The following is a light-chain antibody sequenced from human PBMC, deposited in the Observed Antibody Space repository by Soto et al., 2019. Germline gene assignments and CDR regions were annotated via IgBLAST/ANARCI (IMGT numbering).Light chain of an antibody. CDR3: QQYGSSPRT. CDR2: DAS. Sequence: EIVLTQSPGTLSLSPGERGTLSCRASQSVSNRYLAWHQQKPGQAPRLLIYDASTRATGIPDRFSGSGSGTDFTLTISRLEPEDFAVYYCQQYGSSPRTFGQGTKVDI. CDR1: QSVSNRY. V-gene: IGKV3-20*01. J-gene: IGKJ1*01.